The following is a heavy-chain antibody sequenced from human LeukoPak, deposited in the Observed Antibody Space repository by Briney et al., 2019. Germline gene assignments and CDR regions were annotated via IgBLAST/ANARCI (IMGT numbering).Heavy chain of an antibody. CDR3: ARRRDYFDY. V-gene: IGHV3-11*01. J-gene: IGHJ4*02. CDR2: ISSSGGNI. CDR1: GFDLSDYY. Sequence: GGSLRLSCVVSGFDLSDYYMSWIRQAPGKGLEWISYISSSGGNIYFADSVKGRFTMSRDNARGSLYLQMNSLTADDTAIYYGARRRDYFDYWGQGTLVTVSS.